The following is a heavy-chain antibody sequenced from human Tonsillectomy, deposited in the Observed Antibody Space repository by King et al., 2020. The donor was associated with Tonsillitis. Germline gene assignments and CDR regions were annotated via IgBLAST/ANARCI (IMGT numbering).Heavy chain of an antibody. CDR3: ARDRRGWHAPYYGMDV. V-gene: IGHV3-23*04. CDR1: GFTFSNYA. Sequence: VQLVESGGGLVQPGGSLRLSCAASGFTFSNYAMSWVRQAPGKGLEWVSAISGSGSGTFDADSVKGRFTISRDNSKNTLYLQMNSLRAEDTAVYYCARDRRGWHAPYYGMDVWGQGTTVTVSS. D-gene: IGHD6-19*01. J-gene: IGHJ6*02. CDR2: ISGSGSGT.